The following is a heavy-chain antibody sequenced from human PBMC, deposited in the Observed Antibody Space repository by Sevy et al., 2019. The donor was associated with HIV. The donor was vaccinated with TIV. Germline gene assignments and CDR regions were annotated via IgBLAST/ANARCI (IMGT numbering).Heavy chain of an antibody. V-gene: IGHV3-30*18. CDR3: AKENAPLRFLDWSPINYYYYGMDV. CDR1: GFTFSSYG. Sequence: GGSLRLSCAASGFTFSSYGMHWVRQAPGKGLEWVAVISYDGSNKYYADSVKGRFTISRDNSKNTLYLQMNSLRAEDMAVYYCAKENAPLRFLDWSPINYYYYGMDVWGQWTTVTVSS. D-gene: IGHD3-3*01. J-gene: IGHJ6*02. CDR2: ISYDGSNK.